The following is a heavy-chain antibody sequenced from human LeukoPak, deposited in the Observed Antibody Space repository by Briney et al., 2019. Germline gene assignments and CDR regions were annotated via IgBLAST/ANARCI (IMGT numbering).Heavy chain of an antibody. J-gene: IGHJ4*02. CDR3: ARSYGGLLSGFDY. CDR1: GGSISSGGYY. CDR2: IYYSGST. D-gene: IGHD4-23*01. Sequence: SETLSLTCTVSGGSISSGGYYWSWIRQHPGKGLEWIGYIYYSGSTYYNPSLKSRVTISVDTSKNQFSLKLSSVTAADTAVYYCARSYGGLLSGFDYWGQGTLVTVSS. V-gene: IGHV4-31*03.